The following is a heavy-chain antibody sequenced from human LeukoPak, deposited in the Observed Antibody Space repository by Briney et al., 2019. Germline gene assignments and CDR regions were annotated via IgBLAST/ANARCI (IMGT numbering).Heavy chain of an antibody. Sequence: SETLSLTCAVYGGSFSGYYWSWIRQPPGKGLEWIGEISHSGSTNYNPSLKSRVTISVDTSKNQFSLKLSSVTAADTAVYYCARDGTGYYAFDCWGQGTLVSVSS. V-gene: IGHV4-34*01. J-gene: IGHJ4*02. D-gene: IGHD3-22*01. CDR3: ARDGTGYYAFDC. CDR2: ISHSGST. CDR1: GGSFSGYY.